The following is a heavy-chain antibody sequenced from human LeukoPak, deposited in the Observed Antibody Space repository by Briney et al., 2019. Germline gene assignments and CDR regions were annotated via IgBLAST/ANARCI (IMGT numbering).Heavy chain of an antibody. CDR1: GFTFSSYS. J-gene: IGHJ4*02. CDR3: ARDVDSSGYLDY. D-gene: IGHD3-22*01. CDR2: ISRSSSTI. Sequence: PGGSLRLSCAASGFTFSSYSMNWVRQAPGKGLEWVSYISRSSSTIYYADSVKGRFTIARDNAKNSLYLQMNSLRAEDTAVYYCARDVDSSGYLDYWGQGTLVTVSS. V-gene: IGHV3-48*01.